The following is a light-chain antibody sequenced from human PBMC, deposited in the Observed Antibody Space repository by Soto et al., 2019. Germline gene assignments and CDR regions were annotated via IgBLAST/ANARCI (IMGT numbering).Light chain of an antibody. J-gene: IGKJ2*01. CDR2: GAS. CDR1: QIVSSN. V-gene: IGKV3-15*01. CDR3: QQYNNWPYT. Sequence: EVVMTQSPATLSVSPGERATLSCRASQIVSSNLAWYQQKPGQAPGLLIYGASTRATGIPARFSGSGSGTEFTLTISSLQSEDFAVYYCQQYNNWPYTFGQGTKLEIK.